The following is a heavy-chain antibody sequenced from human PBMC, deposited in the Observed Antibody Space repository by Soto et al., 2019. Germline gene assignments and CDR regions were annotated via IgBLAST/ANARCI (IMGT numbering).Heavy chain of an antibody. Sequence: QVQLVQSGAELRKPGSSVKVSCKASGGTFSDYTINWVRQAPGQRLEWMGGIIPIFDTANYAEKFQGRVTITADASTSTSCMEVSSLRSEDTAVYYCARNGTLTGYSYGMDVWGQGTMVTVSS. D-gene: IGHD1-1*01. J-gene: IGHJ6*02. CDR2: IIPIFDTA. CDR1: GGTFSDYT. CDR3: ARNGTLTGYSYGMDV. V-gene: IGHV1-69*01.